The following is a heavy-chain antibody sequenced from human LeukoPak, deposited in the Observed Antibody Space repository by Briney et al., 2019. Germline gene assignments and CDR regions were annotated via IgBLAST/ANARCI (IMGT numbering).Heavy chain of an antibody. CDR2: IDPHSGGT. CDR3: ARGYMVRGVRGKYYFDY. D-gene: IGHD3-10*01. V-gene: IGHV1-2*02. J-gene: IGHJ4*02. CDR1: GYTFTDYY. Sequence: ASVKVSCKASGYTFTDYYMHWVRQAPGQGLEWMGWIDPHSGGTNYAQKFQGRVTMTRDTSISTAYMELSRLRSDDTAVYYCARGYMVRGVRGKYYFDYWGQGTLVTVSS.